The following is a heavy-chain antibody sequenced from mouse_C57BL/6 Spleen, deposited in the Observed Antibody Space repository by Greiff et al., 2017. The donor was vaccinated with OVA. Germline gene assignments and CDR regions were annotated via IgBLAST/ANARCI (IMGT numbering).Heavy chain of an antibody. Sequence: QVQLQQSGAELVKPGASVKLSCKASGYTFTSYWMHWVKQRPGQGLEWIGMIHPNSGSTNYNEKFKSKATLTVDKSSSTAYMQLSSLTSEDSAVYYCARWRGNYFDYWGQGTTLTVSS. CDR1: GYTFTSYW. J-gene: IGHJ2*01. V-gene: IGHV1-64*01. CDR2: IHPNSGST. CDR3: ARWRGNYFDY.